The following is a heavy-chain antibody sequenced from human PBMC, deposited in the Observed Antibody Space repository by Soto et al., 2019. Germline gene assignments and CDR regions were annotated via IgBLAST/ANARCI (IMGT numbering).Heavy chain of an antibody. CDR3: ARWVEVPLDYIDS. D-gene: IGHD2-2*01. V-gene: IGHV4-31*03. J-gene: IGHJ4*02. Sequence: PSETLSLTCTVSGAYMRNDYYYWSWVRQNPGKDLEWIGHMHHSGRTHYNPSLKSRVAISVDTSKNQFSLYLNSVTAADTAVYYCARWVEVPLDYIDSWGQGTPVTVSS. CDR2: MHHSGRT. CDR1: GAYMRNDYYY.